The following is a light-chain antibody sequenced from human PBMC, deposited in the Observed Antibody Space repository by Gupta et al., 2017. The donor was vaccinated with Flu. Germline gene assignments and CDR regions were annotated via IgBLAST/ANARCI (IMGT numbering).Light chain of an antibody. CDR3: QLWGGDHAV. V-gene: IGLV3-21*02. Sequence: APGQTAKITGGVDKIGGRTVHGYQQRPGQAPNLVLFDDTDRPSGIPERFSGYISGNTATLTITRVEGGDEADYYCQLWGGDHAVFGGGTKLTVL. CDR2: DDT. CDR1: KIGGRT. J-gene: IGLJ7*01.